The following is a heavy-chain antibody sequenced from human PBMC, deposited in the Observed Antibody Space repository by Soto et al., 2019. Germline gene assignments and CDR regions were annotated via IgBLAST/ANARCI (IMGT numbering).Heavy chain of an antibody. J-gene: IGHJ5*02. Sequence: SETLSLTCTVSGASISSYYWSWIRQPPGKGLEWMGFTYHRGTTNYNPSLKSRVTIVVDTSKNQFSLRLRSVTAADTAVYYCAKGPYDFWSGYYKNWFDPWGQGTLVTVSS. V-gene: IGHV4-59*13. D-gene: IGHD3-3*01. CDR3: AKGPYDFWSGYYKNWFDP. CDR2: TYHRGTT. CDR1: GASISSYY.